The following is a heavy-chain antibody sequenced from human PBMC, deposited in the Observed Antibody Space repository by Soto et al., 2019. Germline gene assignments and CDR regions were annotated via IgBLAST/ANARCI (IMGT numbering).Heavy chain of an antibody. J-gene: IGHJ4*02. Sequence: QVQLVQSGAEVKKPGASVKVSCKASGYTFTSYGISWVRQAPGQGLEWMGWISAYNGNTKYAQKLQGRVIMTRDTSTSTAYMELRSLRSDDTAVYYCARDHGSGKNLGRWEDYWGQGTLVTVSS. D-gene: IGHD3-10*01. CDR1: GYTFTSYG. CDR2: ISAYNGNT. V-gene: IGHV1-18*01. CDR3: ARDHGSGKNLGRWEDY.